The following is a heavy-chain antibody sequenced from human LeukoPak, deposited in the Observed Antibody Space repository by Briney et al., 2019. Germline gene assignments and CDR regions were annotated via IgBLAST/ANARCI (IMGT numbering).Heavy chain of an antibody. CDR2: INPSGGST. J-gene: IGHJ4*02. CDR1: GYTFTSYY. Sequence: ASVKVSCKASGYTFTSYYMHWVRQAPGQGLEWMGIINPSGGSTSYAQKLQGRVTMTTDTSTSTAYMELRSLRSDDTAVYYCARDSSGWNYFDYWGQGTLVTVSS. V-gene: IGHV1-46*01. D-gene: IGHD6-19*01. CDR3: ARDSSGWNYFDY.